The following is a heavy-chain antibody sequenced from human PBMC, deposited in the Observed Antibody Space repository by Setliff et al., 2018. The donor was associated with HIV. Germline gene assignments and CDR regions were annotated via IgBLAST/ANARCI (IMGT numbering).Heavy chain of an antibody. Sequence: GASVKVSCKASGNTLRNNAIGWVRQAPGKGLEWMANFDPEDGETFYAQKFQGRLTMTEDTSTDTAYMELGSLRSDDTAMYYCATDPGYSSTWYSEYFQHWGQGILVTVSS. V-gene: IGHV1-24*01. CDR3: ATDPGYSSTWYSEYFQH. CDR2: FDPEDGET. D-gene: IGHD6-13*01. CDR1: GNTLRNNA. J-gene: IGHJ1*01.